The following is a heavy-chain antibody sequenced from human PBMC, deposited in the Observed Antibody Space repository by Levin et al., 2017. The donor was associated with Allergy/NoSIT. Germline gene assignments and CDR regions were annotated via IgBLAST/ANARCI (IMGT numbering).Heavy chain of an antibody. J-gene: IGHJ4*02. D-gene: IGHD3-10*01. CDR2: ISYDGSNK. CDR3: AKDRRAIRWFGELSLDY. CDR1: GFTFSSYG. V-gene: IGHV3-30*18. Sequence: GESLKISCAASGFTFSSYGMHWVRQAPGKGLEWVAVISYDGSNKYYADSVKGRFTISRDNSKNTLYLQMNSLRAEDTAVYYCAKDRRAIRWFGELSLDYWGQGTLVTVSS.